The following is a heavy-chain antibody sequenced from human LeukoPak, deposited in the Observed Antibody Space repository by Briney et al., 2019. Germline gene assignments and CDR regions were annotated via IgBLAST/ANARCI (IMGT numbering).Heavy chain of an antibody. V-gene: IGHV3-48*03. Sequence: PGGSLRLSCAASGFTFSSYEMNWFRQAPGKGLEWLSYISTSSATIKYADSEKGRFTISRDNAKNSLYLQMNNLRAEDSAVYYCVRKTVGAQNWFGPWGQGTLVSVSS. D-gene: IGHD1-26*01. CDR2: ISTSSATI. CDR3: VRKTVGAQNWFGP. CDR1: GFTFSSYE. J-gene: IGHJ5*02.